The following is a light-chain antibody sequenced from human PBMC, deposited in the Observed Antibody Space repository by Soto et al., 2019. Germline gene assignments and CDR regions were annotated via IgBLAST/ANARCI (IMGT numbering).Light chain of an antibody. CDR2: AAS. Sequence: DIRMTQSPSSLSAAVGDRVTITFRASQDIGNNLGWYQQKPGNAPRRLIYAASSLQSGVPSRFSGSGSGTEFTLTISSLQPDDFATYYCQHYNSYSEAFGQGTKVDIK. J-gene: IGKJ1*01. CDR3: QHYNSYSEA. V-gene: IGKV1-17*01. CDR1: QDIGNN.